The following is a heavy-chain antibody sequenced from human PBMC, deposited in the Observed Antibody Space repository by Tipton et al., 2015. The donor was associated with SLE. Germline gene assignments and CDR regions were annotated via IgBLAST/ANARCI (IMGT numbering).Heavy chain of an antibody. CDR3: ARGQRITMIGVVTPFDH. V-gene: IGHV4-39*07. CDR2: INHSGST. D-gene: IGHD3-22*01. Sequence: TLSLTCTVSGGSISSSSYYWSWIRQPPGKGLEWIGEINHSGSTHYNPSLKSRVTISVDTSKNQFSLKLTSVTAADTAVYYCARGQRITMIGVVTPFDHWGQGTLVTVSS. J-gene: IGHJ4*02. CDR1: GGSISSSSYY.